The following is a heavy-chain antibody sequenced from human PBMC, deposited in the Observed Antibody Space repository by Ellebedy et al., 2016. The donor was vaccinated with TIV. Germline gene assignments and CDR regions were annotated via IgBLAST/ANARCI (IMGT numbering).Heavy chain of an antibody. Sequence: GESLKISCAASGLTFSSHAMSWVRQAPGKGLEWVSSITESGGNTYYADSVQGRFTISRDNSKDTLYLQMNRLRAEDTAIYYCARDPVGVGPAFDVWGQGTMVTVSS. CDR3: ARDPVGVGPAFDV. D-gene: IGHD4-23*01. J-gene: IGHJ3*01. CDR1: GLTFSSHA. V-gene: IGHV3-23*01. CDR2: ITESGGNT.